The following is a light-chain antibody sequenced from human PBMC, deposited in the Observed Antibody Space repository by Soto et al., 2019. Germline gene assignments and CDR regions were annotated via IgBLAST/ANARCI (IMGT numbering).Light chain of an antibody. CDR3: QECGSLPGT. CDR2: GTS. J-gene: IGKJ1*01. V-gene: IGKV3-20*01. Sequence: EIVLTQSPGPLSLSPGDRATLSCRASQSINANYLHWYQQKPGQAPRLLIFGTSSRANGIPDRFIGGGSVTDFTLTISRLEPEDFAVYYCQECGSLPGTFGEGTKVESK. CDR1: QSINANY.